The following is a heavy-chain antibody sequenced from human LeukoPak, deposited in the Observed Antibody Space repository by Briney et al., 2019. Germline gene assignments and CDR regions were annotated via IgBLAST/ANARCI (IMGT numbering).Heavy chain of an antibody. Sequence: PSETLSLTCTVSGGSISSSSYYWGWIRQPPGKGLEWIGSIYYSGSTYYNPSLKSRVTISVDTSKNQSSLKLSPVTAAHTAVYYCARHLAPYTYYDFWSGYYNNWFDPWGQGTLVTVSS. D-gene: IGHD3-3*01. J-gene: IGHJ5*02. V-gene: IGHV4-39*01. CDR2: IYYSGST. CDR1: GGSISSSSYY. CDR3: ARHLAPYTYYDFWSGYYNNWFDP.